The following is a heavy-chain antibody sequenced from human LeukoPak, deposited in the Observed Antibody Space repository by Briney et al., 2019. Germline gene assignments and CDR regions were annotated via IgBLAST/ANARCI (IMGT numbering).Heavy chain of an antibody. J-gene: IGHJ4*02. CDR2: ISHDGSKQ. Sequence: GGSLRLSCVGSGFTLSSYSLHWVRQAPGKGLEWVAVISHDGSKQDYADSEKGRFTISRDDSKNTLFLQMNSLRAEDTAVYYCGRDKYIDWGQGTLVTVSS. V-gene: IGHV3-33*05. CDR1: GFTLSSYS. D-gene: IGHD1-1*01. CDR3: GRDKYID.